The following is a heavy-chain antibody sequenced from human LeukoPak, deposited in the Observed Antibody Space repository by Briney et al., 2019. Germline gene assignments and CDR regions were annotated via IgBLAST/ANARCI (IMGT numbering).Heavy chain of an antibody. CDR1: GFTFDDYA. V-gene: IGHV3-9*03. D-gene: IGHD6-13*01. J-gene: IGHJ3*02. CDR2: ISWNSGSI. CDR3: AKIAAAGTGDAFDI. Sequence: GGSLRLSCAASGFTFDDYAMHWVRQAPGKGLEWVSGISWNSGSIGYADSVKGRFTISRDNAKNSLYLQMNSLRAEDMALYYCAKIAAAGTGDAFDIWGQGTMVTASS.